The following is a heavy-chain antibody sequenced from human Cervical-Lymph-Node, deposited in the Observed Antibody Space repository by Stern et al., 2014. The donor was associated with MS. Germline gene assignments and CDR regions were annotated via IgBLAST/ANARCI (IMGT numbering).Heavy chain of an antibody. V-gene: IGHV1-2*06. CDR3: TTSFNGNDVEDYYYGMDV. D-gene: IGHD1-20*01. J-gene: IGHJ6*02. CDR1: GYTFTVYS. Sequence: QLVQSGAEVKKPGASVKVSCKASGYTFTVYSMHWVRQAPGQGLEWVGRINPNSGDTNYAQKFQGRVTLTRDTSISTAYMALSRLRSDDTAVYYCTTSFNGNDVEDYYYGMDVWGQGTTVSVSS. CDR2: INPNSGDT.